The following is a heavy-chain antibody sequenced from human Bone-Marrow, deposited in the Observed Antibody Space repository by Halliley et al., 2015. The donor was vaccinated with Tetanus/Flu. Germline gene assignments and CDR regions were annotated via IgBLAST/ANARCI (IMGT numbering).Heavy chain of an antibody. CDR3: ATAHIVQLPGAPYYYRSPMDV. J-gene: IGHJ6*02. D-gene: IGHD2-21*01. Sequence: IFTITNYAQMFQGRVTITADKSTSTAYMELSSLRSEDTAVYYCATAHIVQLPGAPYYYRSPMDVWGQGTTVTVSS. V-gene: IGHV1-69*17. CDR2: IFTIT.